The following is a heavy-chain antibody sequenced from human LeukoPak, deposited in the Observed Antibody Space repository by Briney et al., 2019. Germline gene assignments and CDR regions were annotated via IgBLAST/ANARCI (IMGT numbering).Heavy chain of an antibody. Sequence: GGSLRLSCAASAFTFSSYAMSWVRQAPGKGLEWVSAISGSGGSTYYADSVKGRFTISRDNSKNTLYLQMNSLRAEDTAVYYCAWRYYDILTGHYYWGQGTLVTVSS. CDR1: AFTFSSYA. D-gene: IGHD3-9*01. V-gene: IGHV3-23*01. J-gene: IGHJ4*02. CDR2: ISGSGGST. CDR3: AWRYYDILTGHYY.